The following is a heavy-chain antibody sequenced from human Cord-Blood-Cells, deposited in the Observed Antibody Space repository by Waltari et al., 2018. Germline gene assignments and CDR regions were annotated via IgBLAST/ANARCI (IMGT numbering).Heavy chain of an antibody. CDR2: ISGSGGST. V-gene: IGHV3-23*01. Sequence: EVQLLESGGGLVQPGGSLRLSCAASGFTFSSYAMSWVRQAPGKGLGWVSAISGSGGSTYYADSVEGQFTISRDNSKNTLYLQMNSLRAEDTAVYYCAKDRDWFGELLYFDYWGQGTLVTVSS. CDR1: GFTFSSYA. D-gene: IGHD3-10*01. CDR3: AKDRDWFGELLYFDY. J-gene: IGHJ4*02.